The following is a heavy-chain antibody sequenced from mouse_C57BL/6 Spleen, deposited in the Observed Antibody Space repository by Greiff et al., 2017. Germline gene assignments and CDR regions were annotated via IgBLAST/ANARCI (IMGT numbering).Heavy chain of an antibody. D-gene: IGHD1-1*01. V-gene: IGHV1-80*01. CDR3: ARSTTVFDY. J-gene: IGHJ2*01. CDR1: GYAFSSYW. Sequence: VQLLQSGAGLVKPGASVKISCKASGYAFSSYWMNWVKQRPGKGLEWIGQIYPGGGNTNYNGKFKGKVTLTADKATSTDYMQLSRLTSEDSAVYFCARSTTVFDYWGQGTTLTVSS. CDR2: IYPGGGNT.